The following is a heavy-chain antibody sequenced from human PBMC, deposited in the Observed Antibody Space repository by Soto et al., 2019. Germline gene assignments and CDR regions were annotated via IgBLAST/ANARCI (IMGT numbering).Heavy chain of an antibody. D-gene: IGHD3-22*01. CDR1: VFTVISNY. CDR3: ARDTYYYYSSGYSYYYSMDV. CDR2: IYSGGST. Sequence: PGGSLRLSCAFSVFTVISNYMSWARQAPGKWLEWDSVIYSGGSTYYADSVKGRFTISRDNSKNTLYPQMNSLRAEDTDVYYCARDTYYYYSSGYSYYYSMDVWGQGPTVTASS. J-gene: IGHJ6*02. V-gene: IGHV3-53*01.